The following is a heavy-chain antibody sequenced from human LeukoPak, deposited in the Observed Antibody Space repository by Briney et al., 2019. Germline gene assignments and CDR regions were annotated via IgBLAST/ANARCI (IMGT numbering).Heavy chain of an antibody. CDR2: IWYDGSNK. Sequence: GGSLRLSCAASGFTFSSYGMHWVRQAPGKGLEWVAFIWYDGSNKYYADSVKGRFTISRDNSKNTLYLQMNSLRAADTAVYYCAKDSDGVDTAMVNWGRGTLVTVSS. V-gene: IGHV3-30*02. CDR1: GFTFSSYG. J-gene: IGHJ4*02. CDR3: AKDSDGVDTAMVN. D-gene: IGHD5-18*01.